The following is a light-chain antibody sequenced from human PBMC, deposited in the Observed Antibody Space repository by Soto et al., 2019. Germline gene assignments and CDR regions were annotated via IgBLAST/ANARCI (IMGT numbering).Light chain of an antibody. CDR3: QLYKNVILT. CDR2: DAS. J-gene: IGKJ4*01. Sequence: DIKMTQSPSSLSASVGDRVTLTCQASEDVSDYVNWYQQKPGRAPKLLIYDASKLETGVPSRFSGSGSVTDFTFTIRDLQPEDIATYYCQLYKNVILTFGGGTRVDI. CDR1: EDVSDY. V-gene: IGKV1-33*01.